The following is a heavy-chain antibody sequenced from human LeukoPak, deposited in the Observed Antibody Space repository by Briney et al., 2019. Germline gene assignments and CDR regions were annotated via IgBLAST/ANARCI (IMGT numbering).Heavy chain of an antibody. Sequence: GASVKVSCKASGYTFTGYYMHWVRQAPGQGLEWMGRINPNSGGTNYAQKFQGRVTMTRDTSISTAYMELSRLRSDDTAVYYCARDYDFWSGNNWFDPWGQGTLSPSPQ. CDR2: INPNSGGT. V-gene: IGHV1-2*06. CDR1: GYTFTGYY. J-gene: IGHJ5*02. D-gene: IGHD3-3*01. CDR3: ARDYDFWSGNNWFDP.